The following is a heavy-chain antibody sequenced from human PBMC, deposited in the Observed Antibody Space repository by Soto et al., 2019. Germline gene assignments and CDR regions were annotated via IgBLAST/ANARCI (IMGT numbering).Heavy chain of an antibody. V-gene: IGHV1-18*01. Sequence: QVQLVQSGAEVKKPGASVKVSCKTSGYTFTRNGISWVRQAPGQGLEWMGWISAYNGDTNYAQKFQGRVIMTTDTSTSTAYLELRSLRSDDTAVYYCARDPSFGVVIIPGWFDPWGQGTLVTVSS. CDR3: ARDPSFGVVIIPGWFDP. D-gene: IGHD3-3*01. CDR2: ISAYNGDT. CDR1: GYTFTRNG. J-gene: IGHJ5*02.